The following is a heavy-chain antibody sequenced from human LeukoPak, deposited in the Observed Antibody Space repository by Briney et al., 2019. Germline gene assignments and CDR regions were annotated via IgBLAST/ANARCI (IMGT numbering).Heavy chain of an antibody. V-gene: IGHV3-30*04. Sequence: GGSLRLSCAASGFTFSSYAMHWVRQAPGKGLEWVAVISYDGSNKYYADSVKGRFTISRDNSKNTLYLQMNSLRAEDTAVYYCARGGAMEYYFDYWGQGTLVTVSS. D-gene: IGHD3-16*01. CDR2: ISYDGSNK. J-gene: IGHJ4*02. CDR1: GFTFSSYA. CDR3: ARGGAMEYYFDY.